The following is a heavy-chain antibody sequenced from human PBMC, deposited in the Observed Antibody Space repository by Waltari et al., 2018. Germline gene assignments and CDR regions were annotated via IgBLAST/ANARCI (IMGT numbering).Heavy chain of an antibody. V-gene: IGHV4-39*01. CDR3: ARGVYDNSGYEYYFDY. D-gene: IGHD3-22*01. Sequence: QLQLQESGPGLVKPSETLSLTCTVSGGSISSSSYYWGWIRQPPGKGLEWIGNISYSGSTYYNPSLKSRVTISVYTSKNQFSLKLSSVTAADTAVYYCARGVYDNSGYEYYFDYWGQGTLVTVSS. CDR1: GGSISSSSYY. CDR2: ISYSGST. J-gene: IGHJ4*02.